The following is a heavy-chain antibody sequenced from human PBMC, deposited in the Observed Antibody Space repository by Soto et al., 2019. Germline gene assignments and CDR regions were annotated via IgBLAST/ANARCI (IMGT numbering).Heavy chain of an antibody. V-gene: IGHV3-64*01. Sequence: EVQLVESGGGLVQPGGSLRLSCAASGFTFSSYAMHWVRQAPGKGLEYVSDISSNGGSTYYANSVKGRFTISSDNSENTLYLQMGSLRAEDMAVYYGARRGYSGYEIDYWGQGTLVTVSS. CDR2: ISSNGGST. J-gene: IGHJ4*02. D-gene: IGHD5-12*01. CDR1: GFTFSSYA. CDR3: ARRGYSGYEIDY.